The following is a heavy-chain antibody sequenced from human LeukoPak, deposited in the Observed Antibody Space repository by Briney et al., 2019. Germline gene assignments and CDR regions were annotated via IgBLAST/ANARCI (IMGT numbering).Heavy chain of an antibody. CDR1: GFTFSDHY. V-gene: IGHV3-21*01. CDR2: ISSSSSYI. J-gene: IGHJ4*02. D-gene: IGHD3-9*01. CDR3: ARVSAHYDILTGYYIYYFDY. Sequence: GGSLRLSCAASGFTFSDHYMNWVRQAPGKGLEWVSSISSSSSYIYYADSVKGRFTISRDNAKNSLCLQMNSLRAEDTAVYYCARVSAHYDILTGYYIYYFDYWGQGTLVTVSS.